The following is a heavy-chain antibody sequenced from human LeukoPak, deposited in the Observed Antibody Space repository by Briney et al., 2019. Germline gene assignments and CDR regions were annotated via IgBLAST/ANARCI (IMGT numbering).Heavy chain of an antibody. D-gene: IGHD6-13*01. CDR2: INPNSGGT. V-gene: IGHV1-2*02. CDR3: ARSGVPGYGGSWLNDY. Sequence: ASVKVSCKASGYTFTGYYMHWVRQAPGQGLEWMGWINPNSGGTNYAQKFQGRVTMTRDTSISTAYMELSRLRSDDTAVYYCARSGVPGYGGSWLNDYWGQGTLVTVSS. J-gene: IGHJ4*02. CDR1: GYTFTGYY.